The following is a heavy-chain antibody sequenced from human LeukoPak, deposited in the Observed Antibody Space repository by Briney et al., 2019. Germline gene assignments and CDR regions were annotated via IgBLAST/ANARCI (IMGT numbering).Heavy chain of an antibody. V-gene: IGHV1-2*02. CDR3: ARTPYGYCSSPSCYSRFDL. CDR1: GYTFTGYY. D-gene: IGHD2-2*03. J-gene: IGHJ5*02. CDR2: INPDCGGK. Sequence: GASVKVSCKASGYTFTGYYIHWVRQALGQGLECRGWINPDCGGKNYPQQFRGRVTMTRGTSISTVHMDVSTLRSDDTAVYYCARTPYGYCSSPSCYSRFDLWGQGTLVTVSS.